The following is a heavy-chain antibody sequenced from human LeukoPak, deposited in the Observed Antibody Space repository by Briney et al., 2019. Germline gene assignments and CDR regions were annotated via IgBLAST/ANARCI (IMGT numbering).Heavy chain of an antibody. CDR1: GDSISNSHW. CDR3: ANATAKRSGITMIVVPDAFDI. Sequence: SETLSLTCVVSGDSISNSHWWSWVRQPPGKGLEWIGVIYLSGDTDYNPSLKSRVTISVDTSKNQFSLKLSSVTAADTAANYCANATAKRSGITMIVVPDAFDIWGQGTMVTVSS. J-gene: IGHJ3*02. CDR2: IYLSGDT. V-gene: IGHV4-4*02. D-gene: IGHD3-22*01.